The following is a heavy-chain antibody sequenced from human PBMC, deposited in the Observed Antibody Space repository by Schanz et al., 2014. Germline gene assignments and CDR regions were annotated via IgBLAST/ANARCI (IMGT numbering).Heavy chain of an antibody. Sequence: QVPLVQSGAEVKKPGASVKVSCKASGYTFTVYYMHWVRQAPGQGLEWLAWINPNSGATSSAQTVQGRVTMTRDTSSSTVYMQLSSMPSDDTAIYYCARVTTGYDSWGQGTLVTVSS. CDR2: INPNSGAT. CDR3: ARVTTGYDS. V-gene: IGHV1-2*02. D-gene: IGHD5-12*01. CDR1: GYTFTVYY. J-gene: IGHJ4*02.